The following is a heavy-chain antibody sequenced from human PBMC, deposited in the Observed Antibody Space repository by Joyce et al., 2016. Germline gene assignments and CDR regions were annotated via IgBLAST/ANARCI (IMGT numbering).Heavy chain of an antibody. CDR1: GFTFNTYS. Sequence: EVQLVESGGGLVQPGGSLRLSCAAFGFTFNTYSMKWVRQAPGKGLEWVAYISRSSNTIYYVDSVKGRFTISGDNAKNSLYLQMNSRRAEDTAVYFCARVTSYYFYYYMDVWGKGTTVTVSS. J-gene: IGHJ6*03. CDR2: ISRSSNTI. V-gene: IGHV3-48*01. CDR3: ARVTSYYFYYYMDV.